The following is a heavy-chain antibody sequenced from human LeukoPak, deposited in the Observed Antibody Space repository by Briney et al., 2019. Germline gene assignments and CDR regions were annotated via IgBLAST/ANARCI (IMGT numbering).Heavy chain of an antibody. V-gene: IGHV1-3*02. D-gene: IGHD5-12*01. Sequence: GASVKVSCKASGYTFTSYAIHWVRQAPGQRLEWMGWTNADNGNTDYSQEFQGRVTISRDTSASTGYMELSSLRSEDTAMYYCAREGEIGYDLSDYWGQGTLVTVSS. CDR3: AREGEIGYDLSDY. J-gene: IGHJ4*02. CDR1: GYTFTSYA. CDR2: TNADNGNT.